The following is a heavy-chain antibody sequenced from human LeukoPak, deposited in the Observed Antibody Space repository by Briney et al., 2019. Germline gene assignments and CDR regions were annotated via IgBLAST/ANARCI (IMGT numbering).Heavy chain of an antibody. Sequence: GGSLRLSCAASGFTVSSNYMSWVRQAPGKGLEWVSVIYSGGSTYYADSVKGRFTISRDNSKNTLHLQMNSLRAEDTAVYYCARSSWYGGPFGYWGQGTLVTVSS. CDR2: IYSGGST. CDR1: GFTVSSNY. J-gene: IGHJ4*02. CDR3: ARSSWYGGPFGY. D-gene: IGHD6-13*01. V-gene: IGHV3-53*01.